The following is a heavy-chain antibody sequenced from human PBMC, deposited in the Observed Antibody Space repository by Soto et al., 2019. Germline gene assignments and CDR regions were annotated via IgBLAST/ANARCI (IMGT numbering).Heavy chain of an antibody. Sequence: ASVKVSGKASGYTFSNSGISWVRQAPGQGLEWLGWINSDNGNTNYAQHLQGRVTLTTDTSTSTAYMDLRSLRSDDTAVYYCARDQGGSYYYWGQGTLVTVSS. J-gene: IGHJ4*02. CDR3: ARDQGGSYYY. V-gene: IGHV1-18*01. CDR1: GYTFSNSG. D-gene: IGHD1-26*01. CDR2: INSDNGNT.